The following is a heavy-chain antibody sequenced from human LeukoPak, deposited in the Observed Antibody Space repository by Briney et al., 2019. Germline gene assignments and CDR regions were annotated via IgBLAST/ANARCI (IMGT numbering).Heavy chain of an antibody. Sequence: GGSLRLSCAASGFTFSDHYMSWIRQAPGKGLEWVSYISSSGSTLYYADSVRGRFTISRDNAKNSLYLQMNSLRAEDTAVYYCARVPTTTVSVDYWGQGILVTVSA. CDR1: GFTFSDHY. D-gene: IGHD4-17*01. V-gene: IGHV3-11*01. CDR3: ARVPTTTVSVDY. J-gene: IGHJ4*02. CDR2: ISSSGSTL.